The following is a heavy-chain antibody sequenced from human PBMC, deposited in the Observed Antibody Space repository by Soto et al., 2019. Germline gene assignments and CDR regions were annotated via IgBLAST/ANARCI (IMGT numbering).Heavy chain of an antibody. CDR2: MNPNSGNT. Sequence: QVQLVQSGDEGKKPGASVKVSCKASGYTFTSYDINWVRQATGQGLEWMGWMNPNSGNTGYAQKFQGRVTMTRNTSISTAYMELSSLRSEDTAVYYCARGLLWFGELLHGGMDVWGQGTTVTVSS. CDR1: GYTFTSYD. J-gene: IGHJ6*02. D-gene: IGHD3-10*01. CDR3: ARGLLWFGELLHGGMDV. V-gene: IGHV1-8*01.